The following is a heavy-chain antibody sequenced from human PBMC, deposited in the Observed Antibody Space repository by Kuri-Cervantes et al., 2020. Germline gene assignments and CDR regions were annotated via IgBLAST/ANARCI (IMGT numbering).Heavy chain of an antibody. CDR2: ISGSGGST. Sequence: LSLTCAASGFPLSSYAMSWVRQAPGKGLEWVSGISGSGGSTNYADSVKGRFTISRDNSKNTLYLQMNSLRAEDTAVYYCAKDHLYGSDLYWGQGTLVTVSS. CDR1: GFPLSSYA. CDR3: AKDHLYGSDLY. J-gene: IGHJ4*02. D-gene: IGHD3-10*01. V-gene: IGHV3-23*01.